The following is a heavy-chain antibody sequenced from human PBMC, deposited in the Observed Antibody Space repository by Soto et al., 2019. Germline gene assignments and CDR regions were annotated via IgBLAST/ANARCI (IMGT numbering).Heavy chain of an antibody. CDR3: ARDMAAGDL. CDR2: INPTGGST. V-gene: IGHV1-46*01. CDR1: GYRITTYY. D-gene: IGHD2-21*01. Sequence: ASVKVSCKTSGYRITTYYIHWVRQAPGHGLEWMAIINPTGGSTNYAQKFRGRITLTMDTSTSTVYMELSSLRSEDTAVYYCARDMAAGDLWGQGTLVTVSS. J-gene: IGHJ4*02.